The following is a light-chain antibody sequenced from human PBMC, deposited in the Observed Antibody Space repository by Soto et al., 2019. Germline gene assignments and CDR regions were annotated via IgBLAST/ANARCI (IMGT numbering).Light chain of an antibody. J-gene: IGKJ2*01. Sequence: DIQMTQSPSSLSASVGDRVTISCRASQSIGNYLNWYQQKPGKAPKVLIYATFSLQSGVPSRFSGSGSGTYFALTIISLQPEDFATYYCQQSYATHLYTFGQGTRLEIK. CDR1: QSIGNY. CDR3: QQSYATHLYT. CDR2: ATF. V-gene: IGKV1-39*01.